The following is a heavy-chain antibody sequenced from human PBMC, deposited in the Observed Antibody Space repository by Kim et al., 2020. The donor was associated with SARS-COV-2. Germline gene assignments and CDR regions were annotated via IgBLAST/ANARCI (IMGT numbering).Heavy chain of an antibody. CDR1: GFTFSSYG. Sequence: GGSLRLSCAASGFTFSSYGMNWVRQAPGKGLEWVAVIRNDGSTNYYEAYVKGRFTTSTDNYKNKAHLQLISIRAEDKAGYYCSRDRDGHSYGFSGMDVWG. CDR3: SRDRDGHSYGFSGMDV. CDR2: IRNDGSTN. J-gene: IGHJ6*01. D-gene: IGHD5-18*01. V-gene: IGHV3-33*08.